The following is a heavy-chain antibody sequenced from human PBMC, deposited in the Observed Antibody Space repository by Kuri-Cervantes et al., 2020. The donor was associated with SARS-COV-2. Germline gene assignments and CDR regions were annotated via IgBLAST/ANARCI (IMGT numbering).Heavy chain of an antibody. V-gene: IGHV1-58*01. CDR1: GFTFTSSA. D-gene: IGHD2-2*01. Sequence: SVKVSCKASGFTFTSSAVQWVRQARGQRLEWIGRIVVGSGNTNYAQKFQERVTTTRDMSTSTAYMELSSLRSEDTAVYYCAADPRDVVVPASRYYYGMDVWGQGTTVTVSS. J-gene: IGHJ6*02. CDR2: IVVGSGNT. CDR3: AADPRDVVVPASRYYYGMDV.